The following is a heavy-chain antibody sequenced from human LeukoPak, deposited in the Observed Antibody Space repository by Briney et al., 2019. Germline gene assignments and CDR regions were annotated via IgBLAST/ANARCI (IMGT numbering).Heavy chain of an antibody. D-gene: IGHD6-19*01. CDR2: IHTSGST. CDR3: AGRGLSTGWTFDY. J-gene: IGHJ4*01. Sequence: SETLSLTCSVSGGSTSTYSWSWIRQPAGKGLEWIAQIHTSGSTNFNPSLKSRVSISMDTPNNQFSLMISSVTAADTAIYCAGRGLSTGWTFDYWGHGTLVTVSS. V-gene: IGHV4-4*07. CDR1: GGSTSTYS.